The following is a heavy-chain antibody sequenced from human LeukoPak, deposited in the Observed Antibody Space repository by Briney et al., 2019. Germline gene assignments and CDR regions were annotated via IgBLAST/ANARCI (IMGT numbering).Heavy chain of an antibody. CDR3: ARDGMATVVTPNY. V-gene: IGHV4-61*02. D-gene: IGHD4-23*01. CDR1: GGSISSGNYY. CDR2: IYTSGST. Sequence: SETLSLTCTVSGGSISSGNYYWSWIRQPAGKGLEWIGRIYTSGSTNYNPSLKSRVTISVDTSKNQFSLKLSSVIAADTAVYYCARDGMATVVTPNYWGQGTLVTVSS. J-gene: IGHJ4*02.